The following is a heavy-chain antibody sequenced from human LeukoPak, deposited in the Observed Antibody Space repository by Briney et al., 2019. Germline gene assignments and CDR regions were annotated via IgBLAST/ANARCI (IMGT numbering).Heavy chain of an antibody. CDR1: GFTFSTYS. J-gene: IGHJ4*02. Sequence: PGGSLRLSCAASGFTFSTYSMNWVRQAPGKGLEWISYISRSSTTTHYADSVKGRFTISRDNAENSLYLQMNSLRVEDTAVYYCARGGSGYDAFDYWGQGTLVTVSS. V-gene: IGHV3-48*04. CDR3: ARGGSGYDAFDY. D-gene: IGHD3-22*01. CDR2: ISRSSTTT.